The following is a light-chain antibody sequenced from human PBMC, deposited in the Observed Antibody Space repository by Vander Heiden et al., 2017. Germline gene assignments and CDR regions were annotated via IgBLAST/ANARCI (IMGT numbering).Light chain of an antibody. Sequence: TISCSGSSSNIGKSFVSWYQQFRGTAPKLLIYDNDKRPSGTPARFSGSKSGTSATLDITGLQTGDEADYYCGTWDSGLSVGVFGTGTKLTVL. CDR3: GTWDSGLSVGV. V-gene: IGLV1-51*01. CDR2: DND. CDR1: SSNIGKSF. J-gene: IGLJ3*02.